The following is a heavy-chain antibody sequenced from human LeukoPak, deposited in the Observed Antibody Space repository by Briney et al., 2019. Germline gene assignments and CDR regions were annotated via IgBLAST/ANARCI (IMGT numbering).Heavy chain of an antibody. CDR3: AKFRALSSGSWDY. CDR1: GFAFSSYA. CDR2: ISGSGSST. J-gene: IGHJ4*02. D-gene: IGHD6-19*01. V-gene: IGHV3-23*01. Sequence: GRSLRLSCAAPGFAFSSYAVHWVRQAPGKGLEWVSAISGSGSSTYYADSVKGRFTISRDNSKNTLYLQMNSLRAEDTAVYYCAKFRALSSGSWDYWGQGTLVTVSS.